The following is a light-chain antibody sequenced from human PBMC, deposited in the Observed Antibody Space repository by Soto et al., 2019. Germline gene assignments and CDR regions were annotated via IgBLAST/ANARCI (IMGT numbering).Light chain of an antibody. J-gene: IGLJ1*01. CDR2: EVT. CDR1: SNDVGGYNL. Sequence: QSVLTQPASVSGSPGQSITISCTGTSNDVGGYNLVSWYQQHPGKAPKLIIYEVTKRPSGVSNRFSGSKSGNTASLTISGLQAEDEADYSCFSYAGNSGVFGTGTKGTV. V-gene: IGLV2-23*02. CDR3: FSYAGNSGV.